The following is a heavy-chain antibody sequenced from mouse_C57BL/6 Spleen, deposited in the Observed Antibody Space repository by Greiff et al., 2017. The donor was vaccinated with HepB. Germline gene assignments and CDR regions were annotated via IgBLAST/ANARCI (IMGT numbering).Heavy chain of an antibody. CDR3: ARFYDYDEDY. CDR1: GYTFTDYY. J-gene: IGHJ2*01. Sequence: QVQLQQSGAELVRPGASVKLSCKASGYTFTDYYINWVKQRPGQGLEWIARIYPGSGNTYYNEKFKGKATLTAEKSSSTAYMQLSSLTSEDSAVYFCARFYDYDEDYWGQGTTLTVSS. V-gene: IGHV1-76*01. D-gene: IGHD2-4*01. CDR2: IYPGSGNT.